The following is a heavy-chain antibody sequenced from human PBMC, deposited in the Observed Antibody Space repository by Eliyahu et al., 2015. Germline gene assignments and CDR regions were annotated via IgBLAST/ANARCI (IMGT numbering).Heavy chain of an antibody. CDR1: GFTFSSYW. D-gene: IGHD2-15*01. CDR3: AVPYCSGGSCYSPYYYGMDV. J-gene: IGHJ6*02. CDR2: INSDGSST. Sequence: EVQLVESGGGLVQPGGSLRLSCAASGFTFSSYWXHWVRQAPGKGLVWVSRINSDGSSTSYADSVKGRFTISRDNAKNTLYLQMNSLRAEDTAVYYCAVPYCSGGSCYSPYYYGMDVWGQGTTVTVSS. V-gene: IGHV3-74*01.